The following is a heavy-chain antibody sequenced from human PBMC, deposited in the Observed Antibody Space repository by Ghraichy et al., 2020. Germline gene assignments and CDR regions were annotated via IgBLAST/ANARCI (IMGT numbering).Heavy chain of an antibody. CDR1: GFTFSDYA. CDR3: VRGHTNSRKFYQLDV. CDR2: ICSNGRCS. D-gene: IGHD2-2*01. V-gene: IGHV3-64*02. Sequence: EGSLRLSCAASGFTFSDYAMHWVRQAPGKGLESVAIICSNGRCSYYADSVKGRFTISRDNFRNMLYLQMDSLRLEDMAVYYCVRGHTNSRKFYQLDVWGQGTMVTVSS. J-gene: IGHJ6*02.